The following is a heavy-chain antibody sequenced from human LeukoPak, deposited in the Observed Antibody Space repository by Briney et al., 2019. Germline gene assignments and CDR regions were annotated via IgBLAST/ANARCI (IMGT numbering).Heavy chain of an antibody. D-gene: IGHD1-26*01. J-gene: IGHJ2*01. CDR2: INPNSGGT. V-gene: IGHV1-2*02. CDR1: GYXFTGHY. Sequence: ASVKVSCKASGYXFTGHYMHWVRQAPGQGLEWMGFINPNSGGTNFAQKFQGRVTMTRDTSISTGYMELSRLRSDDTAVYYCARCPKQVGFAYWHFDLWGRGTLVTVSS. CDR3: ARCPKQVGFAYWHFDL.